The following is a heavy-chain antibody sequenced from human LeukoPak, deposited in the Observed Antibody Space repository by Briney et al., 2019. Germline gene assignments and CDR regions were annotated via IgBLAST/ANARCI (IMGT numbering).Heavy chain of an antibody. Sequence: PSETLSLTCTVSGGSISSYYWSWIRQPAGKGLEWIGRIYSSGSTTYNPSLKSRVTLSVDTSKNQFSLKLSSVTAADTAMYYCARDGTYSSFDYWGQGTLVTVSS. CDR1: GGSISSYY. V-gene: IGHV4-4*07. J-gene: IGHJ4*02. D-gene: IGHD6-13*01. CDR3: ARDGTYSSFDY. CDR2: IYSSGST.